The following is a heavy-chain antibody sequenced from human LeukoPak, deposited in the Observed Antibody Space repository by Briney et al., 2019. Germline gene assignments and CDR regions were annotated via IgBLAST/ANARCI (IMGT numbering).Heavy chain of an antibody. J-gene: IGHJ3*02. CDR3: AGGVTAKGDAFDI. CDR2: IYYSGST. CDR1: GGSISSYY. V-gene: IGHV4-59*01. D-gene: IGHD2-21*02. Sequence: KPSETLSLTCTVSGGSISSYYWSWIRQPPGKGLEWIGYIYYSGSTNYNPSLKSRVTISVDTSKNQFSLKLSSVTAADRAVYYCAGGVTAKGDAFDIWGQGTMVTVSS.